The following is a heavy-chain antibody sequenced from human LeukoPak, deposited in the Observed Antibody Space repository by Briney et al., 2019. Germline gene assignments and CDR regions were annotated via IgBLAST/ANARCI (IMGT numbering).Heavy chain of an antibody. D-gene: IGHD6-13*01. CDR2: IRSDGSDK. V-gene: IGHV3-30*02. J-gene: IGHJ5*02. Sequence: GGSLRLSCAASGFTFSNYDMHWARQAPGKGLEWVTFIRSDGSDKYYADSVKGRFTISRDNSKNTLYLQMNSLRAEDTAVYYCARDPKPLSGTYNWFDPWGQGTLVTVSS. CDR1: GFTFSNYD. CDR3: ARDPKPLSGTYNWFDP.